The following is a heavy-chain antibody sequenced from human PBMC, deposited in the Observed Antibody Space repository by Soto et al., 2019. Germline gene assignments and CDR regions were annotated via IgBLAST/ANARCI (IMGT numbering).Heavy chain of an antibody. CDR2: IWYDGSNK. CDR1: GFTFSSYG. V-gene: IGHV3-33*01. CDR3: AREGGSYDILTGYGPPVYGPSSYYYGMDV. D-gene: IGHD3-9*01. J-gene: IGHJ6*02. Sequence: PGGSLRLSCAASGFTFSSYGMHWVRQAPGKGLEWVAVIWYDGSNKYYADSVKGRFTISRDNSKNTLYLQMNSLRAEDTAVYYCAREGGSYDILTGYGPPVYGPSSYYYGMDVWGQGTTVTVSS.